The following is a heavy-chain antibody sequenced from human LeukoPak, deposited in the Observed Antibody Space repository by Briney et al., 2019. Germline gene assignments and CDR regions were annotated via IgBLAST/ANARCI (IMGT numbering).Heavy chain of an antibody. J-gene: IGHJ4*02. CDR2: IYYSGST. CDR3: ARGWGYFDY. V-gene: IGHV4-59*01. D-gene: IGHD1-26*01. Sequence: SETLSLTCTVSGGSISSYYWSWIRQPPGKGLEWIGYIYYSGSTNYNPSLKSRVTISVDTSKNQFSLKLSSVTAADTAVYYCARGWGYFDYWGQGTLVTVSS. CDR1: GGSISSYY.